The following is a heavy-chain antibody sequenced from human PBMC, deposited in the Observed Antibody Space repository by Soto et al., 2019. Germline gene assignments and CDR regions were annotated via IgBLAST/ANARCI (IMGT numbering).Heavy chain of an antibody. V-gene: IGHV1-69*01. CDR2: IIPIFGTA. CDR1: GGTFSSYA. Sequence: QVQLVQSGAEVKKPGSSVKVSCKASGGTFSSYAISWVRQAPGQGLEWMGGIIPIFGTANYAQKFQGRVTITADESTSTAYMELSSLRSEDTAVYYCASSLGYCSSTSCNYYYYYYCIDVWGQGTTVTVSS. J-gene: IGHJ6*02. CDR3: ASSLGYCSSTSCNYYYYYYCIDV. D-gene: IGHD2-2*01.